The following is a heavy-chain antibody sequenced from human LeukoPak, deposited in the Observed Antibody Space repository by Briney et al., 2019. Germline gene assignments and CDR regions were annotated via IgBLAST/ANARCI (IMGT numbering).Heavy chain of an antibody. CDR2: IYLDDFDV. CDR3: ARHGKLSSSRNWFDP. D-gene: IGHD1-26*01. CDR1: GXSFTSYW. Sequence: GESLKISSKASGXSFTSYWIGWVRQMPGKGLEWMGIIYLDDFDVRYSPSFQGQVTISADKSITTAYLQWSSLKASDTAIYYCARHGKLSSSRNWFDPWGQGTLVTVSS. V-gene: IGHV5-51*01. J-gene: IGHJ5*02.